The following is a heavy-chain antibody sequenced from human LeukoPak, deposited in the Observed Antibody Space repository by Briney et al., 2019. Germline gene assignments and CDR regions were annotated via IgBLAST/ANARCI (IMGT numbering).Heavy chain of an antibody. V-gene: IGHV4-59*12. CDR3: ARDEDYYDSSGYRSQTFDI. J-gene: IGHJ3*02. CDR1: GGSISSYY. Sequence: SETLSLTCAVSGGSISSYYWSWIRQPPGKGLEWIGYIYYSGSTNYNPSLKSRVTISVDTSKNQFSLKLSSVTAADTAVYYCARDEDYYDSSGYRSQTFDIWGQGTMVTVSS. D-gene: IGHD3-22*01. CDR2: IYYSGST.